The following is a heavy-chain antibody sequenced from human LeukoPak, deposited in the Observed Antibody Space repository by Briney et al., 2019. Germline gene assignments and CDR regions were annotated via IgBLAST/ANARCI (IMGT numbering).Heavy chain of an antibody. Sequence: PGGSLRLSCAASGFTFSTYAMHWVRQAPGKGLEWVAVISLDGSNNYYADSVRGRFIISRDNSKNTLNLQMNSLGAEDTAMYYCAKEATTRYAAFDIRGQGTMVTVSS. CDR1: GFTFSTYA. CDR2: ISLDGSNN. V-gene: IGHV3-30*18. J-gene: IGHJ3*02. D-gene: IGHD1-1*01. CDR3: AKEATTRYAAFDI.